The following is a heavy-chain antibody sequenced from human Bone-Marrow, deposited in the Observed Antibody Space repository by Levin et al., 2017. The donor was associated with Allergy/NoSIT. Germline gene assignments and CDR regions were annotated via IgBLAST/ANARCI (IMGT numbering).Heavy chain of an antibody. CDR3: ARDDIVVVPAAMPGYFDY. J-gene: IGHJ4*02. Sequence: GESLKISCAASGFTFSSYWMSWVRQAPGKGLEWVANIKQDGSEKYYVDSVKGRFTISRDNAKNSLYLQMNSLRAEDTAVYYCARDDIVVVPAAMPGYFDYWGQGTLVTVSS. CDR2: IKQDGSEK. CDR1: GFTFSSYW. V-gene: IGHV3-7*03. D-gene: IGHD2-2*01.